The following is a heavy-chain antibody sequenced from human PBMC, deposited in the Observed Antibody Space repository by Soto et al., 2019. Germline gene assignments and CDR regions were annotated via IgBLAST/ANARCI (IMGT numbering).Heavy chain of an antibody. D-gene: IGHD4-17*01. CDR1: GFSLNSGGVG. J-gene: IGHJ5*02. CDR3: AHRGYGDYPRDNWFDP. Sequence: GSGPTLVNPTQTLTLTCTFSGFSLNSGGVGVGWIRQPPGKALEWLALIYWNEDKRYSPSLKNRLTITKDTSKNQVVLTMTNMDPVDTATYYCAHRGYGDYPRDNWFDPWGQGTLVTVSS. CDR2: IYWNEDK. V-gene: IGHV2-5*01.